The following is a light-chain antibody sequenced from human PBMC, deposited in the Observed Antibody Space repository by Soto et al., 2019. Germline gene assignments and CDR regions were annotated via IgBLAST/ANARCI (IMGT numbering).Light chain of an antibody. Sequence: DIQMTQSPSSLSASVGDRVTITCRASQVIGNYLAWYQQKPGKVPKLLIYGAYTLQSGVPSRFSRSGSGTDFTLTISSLQPEDVAIYYCQKYNSGLITFGQGTRLEIK. J-gene: IGKJ5*01. CDR3: QKYNSGLIT. CDR1: QVIGNY. CDR2: GAY. V-gene: IGKV1-27*01.